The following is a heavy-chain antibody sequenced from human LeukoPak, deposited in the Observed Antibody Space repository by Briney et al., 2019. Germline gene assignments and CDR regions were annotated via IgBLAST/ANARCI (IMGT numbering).Heavy chain of an antibody. Sequence: SSETLSLTCAVYGGSFSGYYWSWIRQPPGKGLEWIGEINHSGSTNYNPSLKSRVTISVDTSKNQFSLKLSSVTAADTAVYYCARVMIEGLFDYWGQGTLVTVSS. CDR3: ARVMIEGLFDY. V-gene: IGHV4-34*01. J-gene: IGHJ4*02. D-gene: IGHD3-22*01. CDR1: GGSFSGYY. CDR2: INHSGST.